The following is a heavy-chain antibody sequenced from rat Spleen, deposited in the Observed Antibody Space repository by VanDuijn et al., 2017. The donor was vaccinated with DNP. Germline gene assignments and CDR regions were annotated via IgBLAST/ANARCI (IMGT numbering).Heavy chain of an antibody. CDR3: ARRDGYNGVFDY. J-gene: IGHJ2*01. V-gene: IGHV2-41*01. Sequence: QVQLKESGPDLVQPSQTLSLTCTVAGFSLTRYKVHWVRQSPGKVLEWMGVVWNPGNTRYNSALKSRLSINMDTSKSKVFLKMNSLQTEDTATYYCARRDGYNGVFDYWGQGVMVTVSS. CDR1: GFSLTRYK. D-gene: IGHD1-4*01. CDR2: VWNPGNT.